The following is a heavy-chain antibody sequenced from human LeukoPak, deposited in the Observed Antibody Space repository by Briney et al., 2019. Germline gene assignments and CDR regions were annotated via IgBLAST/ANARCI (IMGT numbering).Heavy chain of an antibody. CDR2: ISPNSGNT. Sequence: ASVKVSCKASGYTFTSYDINWVRQDTEQGLEWMGWISPNSGNTGYAQKFQGRVTMTRDTSITTAYMELSNLRSGDTAVYYCVRAPPNWGFNFWGQGTLVTVSS. D-gene: IGHD1-1*01. V-gene: IGHV1-8*01. CDR3: VRAPPNWGFNF. J-gene: IGHJ5*01. CDR1: GYTFTSYD.